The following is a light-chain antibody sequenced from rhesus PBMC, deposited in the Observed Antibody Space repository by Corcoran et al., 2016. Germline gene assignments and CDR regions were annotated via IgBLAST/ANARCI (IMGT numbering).Light chain of an antibody. CDR3: QHYTRAPWT. Sequence: DIQMTQSPSSLSASVGDKVTITCEVRQSIRSWFACYQPKPGKAPKPLIYKSSSLESGVPSRFNGSGSGTDFTLSISSLQPEDIPTYDCQHYTRAPWTFGRGTKVDI. CDR2: KSS. V-gene: IGKV1-16*01. J-gene: IGKJ1*01. CDR1: QSIRSW.